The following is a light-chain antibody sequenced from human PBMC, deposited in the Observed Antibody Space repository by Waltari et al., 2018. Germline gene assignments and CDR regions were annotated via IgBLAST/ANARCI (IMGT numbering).Light chain of an antibody. CDR2: DVT. CDR3: SSYTSGSTLVV. V-gene: IGLV2-14*03. CDR1: SSYIGGSQY. J-gene: IGLJ2*01. Sequence: QSALTQPASVSGSPGQSITISCTGTSSYIGGSQYVTWYQQHPGKVPKVVIFDVTYRPSGVSNRFSGSKSDNTATLTISGLQAEDEADYYCSSYTSGSTLVVFGGGTKLTVL.